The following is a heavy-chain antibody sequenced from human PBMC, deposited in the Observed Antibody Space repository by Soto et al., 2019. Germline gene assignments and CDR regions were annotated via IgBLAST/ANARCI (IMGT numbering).Heavy chain of an antibody. Sequence: PGGSLRLSCAASGFTFSSYGMHWVRQAPGKGLEWVAVIWYDGSNKYYADSVKGRFTISRDNSKNTLYLQMNSLRAEDTAVYYCARVPTGVWSRRPHYYYGMDVWGQGTTVTVSS. CDR3: ARVPTGVWSRRPHYYYGMDV. CDR1: GFTFSSYG. D-gene: IGHD3-10*01. CDR2: IWYDGSNK. J-gene: IGHJ6*02. V-gene: IGHV3-33*01.